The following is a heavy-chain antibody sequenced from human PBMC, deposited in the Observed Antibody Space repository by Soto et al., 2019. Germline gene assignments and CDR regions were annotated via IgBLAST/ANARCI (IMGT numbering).Heavy chain of an antibody. CDR3: ARTTTVDAVPGWFDP. J-gene: IGHJ5*02. D-gene: IGHD3-10*02. CDR1: GGTFSSYA. V-gene: IGHV1-69*12. Sequence: QVQLVQSGAEVKKPGSSVKVSCKASGGTFSSYAISWVRQAPGQGLEWMGGIIPIFGTANYAQKFQGRVTIPADESTSIAYMGLCSLRSEATAVYYCARTTTVDAVPGWFDPWGQGTLVTVSS. CDR2: IIPIFGTA.